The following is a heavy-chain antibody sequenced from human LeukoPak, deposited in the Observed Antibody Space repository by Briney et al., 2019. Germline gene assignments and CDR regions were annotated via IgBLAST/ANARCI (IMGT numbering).Heavy chain of an antibody. CDR1: GYTFNTYS. J-gene: IGHJ6*03. D-gene: IGHD4-17*01. CDR2: INAYNGNT. Sequence: ASVKVSCKASGYTFNTYSINWVRQAPGQGPEWVGWINAYNGNTNYAQKLQGRVTMTTDTSTSTAYMELRSLRSDDTAVYYCARDPDTYGDYGSTQRGYYYMDVWGKGTTVTVSS. V-gene: IGHV1-18*01. CDR3: ARDPDTYGDYGSTQRGYYYMDV.